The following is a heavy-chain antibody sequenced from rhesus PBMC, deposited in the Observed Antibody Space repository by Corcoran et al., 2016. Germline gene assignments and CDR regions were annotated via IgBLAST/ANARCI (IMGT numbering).Heavy chain of an antibody. CDR3: ARDRGSGWPGFDY. D-gene: IGHD6-31*01. CDR2: IYGSSTST. J-gene: IGHJ4*01. Sequence: QVQLQESGPGVVKPSETLSLTCAVSGGSISDSYRWSWIRQPPGKGLEWIGYIYGSSTSTNYNPSLESRVTISKDTSKNQFSLKLSSVTAADTAVYYCARDRGSGWPGFDYWGQGVLVTVSS. CDR1: GGSISDSYR. V-gene: IGHV4S10*01.